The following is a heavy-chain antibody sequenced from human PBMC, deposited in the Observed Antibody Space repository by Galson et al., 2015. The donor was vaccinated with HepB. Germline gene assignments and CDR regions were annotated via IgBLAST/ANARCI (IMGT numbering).Heavy chain of an antibody. D-gene: IGHD4/OR15-4a*01. J-gene: IGHJ5*02. CDR1: GFTFIDYW. V-gene: IGHV3-7*01. CDR3: VLQSETIDSYVFDH. Sequence: SLRLSCATSGFTFIDYWMSWVRQAPGKGLEGVANINHDGSERYYVDSVKGRFTISRDNRKESVHLQMNVLRAEDTGVYYCVLQSETIDSYVFDHWGQGSLVTVSS. CDR2: INHDGSER.